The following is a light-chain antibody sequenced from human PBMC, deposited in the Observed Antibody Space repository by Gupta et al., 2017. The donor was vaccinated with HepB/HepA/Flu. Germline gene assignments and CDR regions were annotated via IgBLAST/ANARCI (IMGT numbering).Light chain of an antibody. Sequence: QSALTQPASVSGSPGQSITISCTGTSSDVGGYNYVSWYHQHPGKAPNLMIYDVSKRPAGVASRFSGSKSGNTASLTISGLQAEDEADYYCSSYTSSSTLVFGGGTKLTVL. CDR2: DVS. CDR1: SSDVGGYNY. V-gene: IGLV2-14*01. J-gene: IGLJ2*01. CDR3: SSYTSSSTLV.